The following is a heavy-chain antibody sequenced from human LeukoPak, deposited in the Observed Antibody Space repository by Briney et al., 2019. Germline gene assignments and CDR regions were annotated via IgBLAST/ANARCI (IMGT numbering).Heavy chain of an antibody. V-gene: IGHV4-34*01. D-gene: IGHD3-22*01. CDR1: GGSFSGYY. CDR3: ARVGSRDVGYYYPYWYFDL. J-gene: IGHJ2*01. Sequence: SETLSLTCAVYGGSFSGYYWSWIRQPPGKGLEWIGEINHSGSTNYNPSLKSRVTTSVDTSKNQFSLKLSSVTAADTAVYYCARVGSRDVGYYYPYWYFDLWGRGTLVTVSS. CDR2: INHSGST.